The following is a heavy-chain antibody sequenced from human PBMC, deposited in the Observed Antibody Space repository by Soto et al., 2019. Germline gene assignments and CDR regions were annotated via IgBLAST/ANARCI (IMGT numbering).Heavy chain of an antibody. J-gene: IGHJ5*02. Sequence: QVQLVQSGAEVKKPGASVKVSCKASGYTFTTHGISWVRQVPGQGLEWMGWVRGDNGHTNYAQSLQGRVTMTPDTSTNTAYMELRSLRSDDTAVYYCARDLGYCRSGTCYREWFDPWGQGTRVTVSS. V-gene: IGHV1-18*01. CDR2: VRGDNGHT. D-gene: IGHD2-15*01. CDR1: GYTFTTHG. CDR3: ARDLGYCRSGTCYREWFDP.